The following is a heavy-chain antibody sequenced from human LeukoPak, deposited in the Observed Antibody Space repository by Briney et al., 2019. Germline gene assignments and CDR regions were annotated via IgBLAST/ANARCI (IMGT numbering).Heavy chain of an antibody. Sequence: GGSLRLSCAASGFTFSSYSMNWVRQAPGKGLEWVSYISSSSRTIYYADSVKGRFTISRDNAKNSLYLQMNSLRAQDTAIYYCARQSGTMVTTRFDYWGQGTLVTVSS. CDR3: ARQSGTMVTTRFDY. D-gene: IGHD4-17*01. CDR1: GFTFSSYS. CDR2: ISSSSRTI. J-gene: IGHJ4*02. V-gene: IGHV3-48*01.